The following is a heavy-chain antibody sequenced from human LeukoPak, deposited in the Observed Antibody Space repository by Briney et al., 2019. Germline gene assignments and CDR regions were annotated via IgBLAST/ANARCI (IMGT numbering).Heavy chain of an antibody. Sequence: GGSLRLSCAASGFTFSSYAMTWVRQAPGKGLEWVANIKQAGSENSYVDSVKGRFTISRDNAKNSLYLQINSLRAEDTAVYYCARIRGDYYLDYWGQGTLVTVSS. CDR3: ARIRGDYYLDY. V-gene: IGHV3-7*01. J-gene: IGHJ4*02. CDR2: IKQAGSEN. CDR1: GFTFSSYA. D-gene: IGHD3-16*01.